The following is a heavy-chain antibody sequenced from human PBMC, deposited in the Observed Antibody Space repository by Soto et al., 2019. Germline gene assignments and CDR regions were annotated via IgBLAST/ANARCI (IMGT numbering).Heavy chain of an antibody. CDR1: GFTFDEYG. V-gene: IGHV3-9*01. Sequence: GGSLRLSCGASGFTFDEYGMHWVRQAPGKGLEWVSGISWNSGTIGYADSVKGRFTISRDNAKNSLYLQMSSLRAEDTALYYCTKSTGGTANGMDVWGQGTTVTVPS. J-gene: IGHJ6*02. CDR3: TKSTGGTANGMDV. D-gene: IGHD2-8*02. CDR2: ISWNSGTI.